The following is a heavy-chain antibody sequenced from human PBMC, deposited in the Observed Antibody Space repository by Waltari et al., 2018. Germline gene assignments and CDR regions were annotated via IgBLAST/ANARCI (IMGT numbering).Heavy chain of an antibody. J-gene: IGHJ4*02. V-gene: IGHV4-34*01. Sequence: QVQLQQWGAGLLKPSETLSLTCAVYGGSFSGYYWSWIRQPPGKGLEWIGEINHSGGTNYNPSLKSRVTISVDTSKNQFSLKLSSVTAADTAVYYCARLDSSSLVFDYWGQGTLVTVSS. CDR2: INHSGGT. CDR3: ARLDSSSLVFDY. CDR1: GGSFSGYY. D-gene: IGHD6-6*01.